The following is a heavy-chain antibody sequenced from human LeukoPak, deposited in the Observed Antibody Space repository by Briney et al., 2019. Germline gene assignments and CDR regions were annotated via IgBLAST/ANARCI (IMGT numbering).Heavy chain of an antibody. Sequence: GGSLRLSCAASGFTFSSYAMSWVRQAPGKGLEWVSAISGSGGSTYYADSVKGRFTTSRDNSKNTLYIQMNSLRAEDTAVYYCAKVPRGHYFDLWGRGTLVTVSS. CDR2: ISGSGGST. D-gene: IGHD1-14*01. CDR1: GFTFSSYA. J-gene: IGHJ2*01. CDR3: AKVPRGHYFDL. V-gene: IGHV3-23*01.